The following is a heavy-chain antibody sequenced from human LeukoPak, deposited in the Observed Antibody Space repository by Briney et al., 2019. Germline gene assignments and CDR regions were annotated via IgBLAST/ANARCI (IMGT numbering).Heavy chain of an antibody. J-gene: IGHJ4*02. CDR1: GGSFSGYY. CDR2: INHSGST. D-gene: IGHD6-19*01. V-gene: IGHV4-34*01. CDR3: ARVRGWYRPSYYFDY. Sequence: SETLSLTCAVYGGSFSGYYWSWIRQPPGKGLEWIGEINHSGSTNYNPSLKSRVTISVDTSKNQFSLKLSSVTAADTAVYHCARVRGWYRPSYYFDYWGQGTLVTVSS.